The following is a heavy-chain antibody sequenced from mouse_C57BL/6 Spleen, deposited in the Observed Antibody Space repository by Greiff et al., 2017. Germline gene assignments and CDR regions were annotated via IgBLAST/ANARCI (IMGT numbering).Heavy chain of an antibody. CDR2: IDPETGGT. Sequence: QVHVKQSGAELVRPGASVTLSCKASGYTFTDYEMHWVKQTPVHGLEWIGAIDPETGGTAYNQKFKGKAILTADKSSSTAYMELRSLTSEDSAVYYCTREAEYWGQGTTLTVSS. V-gene: IGHV1-15*01. J-gene: IGHJ2*01. CDR3: TREAEY. CDR1: GYTFTDYE.